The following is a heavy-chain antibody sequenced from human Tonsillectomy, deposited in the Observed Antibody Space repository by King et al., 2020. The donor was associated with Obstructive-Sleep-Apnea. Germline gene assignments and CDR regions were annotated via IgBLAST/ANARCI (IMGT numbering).Heavy chain of an antibody. CDR3: SSTVVTLGAPDDY. V-gene: IGHV1-8*01. J-gene: IGHJ4*02. CDR2: MSPNSGNT. D-gene: IGHD4-23*01. Sequence: VQLVESGAEVKKPGASVKVSCRASGYTFTSYDINWVRQATGQGLEWVGRMSPNSGNTGYAQKFQGRVTMTRNTSISTAYMELSSLRSEDTAVYYCSSTVVTLGAPDDYWGRGTLVTVSS. CDR1: GYTFTSYD.